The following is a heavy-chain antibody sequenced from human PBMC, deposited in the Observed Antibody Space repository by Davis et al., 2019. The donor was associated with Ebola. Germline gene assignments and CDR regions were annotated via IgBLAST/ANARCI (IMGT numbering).Heavy chain of an antibody. J-gene: IGHJ4*02. Sequence: PGGSLRLSCAASGFTFSSYAMHWVRQAPGKGLEYVSAISSNGGSTYYANSVKGRFTISRDNSKNTLYLQMNSLRAEDTAVYYCARGPDQNYDFWSGYSTNFDYWGQGTLVTVSS. CDR1: GFTFSSYA. V-gene: IGHV3-64*01. D-gene: IGHD3-3*01. CDR2: ISSNGGST. CDR3: ARGPDQNYDFWSGYSTNFDY.